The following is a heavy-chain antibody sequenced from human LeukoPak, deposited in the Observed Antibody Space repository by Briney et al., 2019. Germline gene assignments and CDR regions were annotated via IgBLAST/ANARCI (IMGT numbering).Heavy chain of an antibody. CDR2: MYGSGTT. CDR3: ARHRSRDNMIVRYFFDY. J-gene: IGHJ4*02. Sequence: PSDTLSLTCSVSGGSISGYYWNWLRQPAGKGLEWIGRMYGSGTTYYNPSLKSRVTMSVETSKNQFSLKVSSVTAADTAVYYCARHRSRDNMIVRYFFDYWGQGTLVTVSS. CDR1: GGSISGYY. D-gene: IGHD3-16*01. V-gene: IGHV4-4*07.